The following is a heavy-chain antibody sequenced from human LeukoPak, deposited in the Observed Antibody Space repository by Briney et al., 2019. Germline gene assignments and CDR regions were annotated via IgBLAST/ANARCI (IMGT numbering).Heavy chain of an antibody. D-gene: IGHD6-13*01. V-gene: IGHV3-49*04. Sequence: AGGSLRLSCTASGFTFGDYAMGWVRQAPGKGLEWVCFIRGRVYGGTTEYAASVKGRFTISRDDSKSIAYLQMNSLKIEDTAVYYCFKYSSSSVDYWGQGTLVTVSS. J-gene: IGHJ4*02. CDR2: IRGRVYGGTT. CDR1: GFTFGDYA. CDR3: FKYSSSSVDY.